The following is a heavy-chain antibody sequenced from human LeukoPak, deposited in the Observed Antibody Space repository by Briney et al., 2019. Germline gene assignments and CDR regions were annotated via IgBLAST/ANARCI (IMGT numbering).Heavy chain of an antibody. D-gene: IGHD6-19*01. V-gene: IGHV1-69*05. CDR1: GGTFSSYA. CDR2: IIPIFGTV. CDR3: AVYSSGWYGENYYFDY. Sequence: ASVKVSCKASGGTFSSYAISWVRQAPGQGLEWMGRIIPIFGTVNYAQKFQGRVTITTDESTSTAYMELSSLRSEDMAVYYCAVYSSGWYGENYYFDYWGQGTLVTVSS. J-gene: IGHJ4*02.